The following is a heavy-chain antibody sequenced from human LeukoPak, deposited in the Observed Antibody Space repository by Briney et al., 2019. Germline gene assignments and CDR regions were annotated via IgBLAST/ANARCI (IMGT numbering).Heavy chain of an antibody. D-gene: IGHD2-8*02. CDR1: GYIFTGYY. Sequence: ASVKVSCKASGYIFTGYYMHWVRQAPGQGLEWMGWINPNSGDADYTQKFKGRVTMTRDTSISTAYMALNSLRAEDTAVYYCARAASGYMDVWGKGTTVIVSS. CDR2: INPNSGDA. V-gene: IGHV1-2*02. J-gene: IGHJ6*03. CDR3: ARAASGYMDV.